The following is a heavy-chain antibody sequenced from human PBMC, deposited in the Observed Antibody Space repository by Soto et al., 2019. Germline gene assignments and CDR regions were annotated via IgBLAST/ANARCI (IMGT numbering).Heavy chain of an antibody. V-gene: IGHV4-59*01. J-gene: IGHJ4*02. CDR1: GVSISSYN. CDR3: ARAASSRTSLRASYFDY. CDR2: IHYSGST. Sequence: SEALSLTCTVSGVSISSYNWICIRQSPGKGLECIGYIHYSGSTNYNPSLKSRVTISMDRSKTEFALKVRSVPAADTALYFCARAASSRTSLRASYFDYWGPGSLVTVSS. D-gene: IGHD2-2*01.